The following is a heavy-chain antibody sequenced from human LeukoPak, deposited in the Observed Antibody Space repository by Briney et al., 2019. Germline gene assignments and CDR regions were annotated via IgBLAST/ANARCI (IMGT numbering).Heavy chain of an antibody. V-gene: IGHV3-20*04. Sequence: GGSLRLSCVASGFNFDDYGMSWVRQAPGKGLEWVPGINWNGGSTGYADSVKGRFTISRDNAKNSLYLQMNSLRAEDTALYYCARGSIAAAGTWGQGTLVTVSS. CDR2: INWNGGST. D-gene: IGHD6-13*01. CDR3: ARGSIAAAGT. CDR1: GFNFDDYG. J-gene: IGHJ5*02.